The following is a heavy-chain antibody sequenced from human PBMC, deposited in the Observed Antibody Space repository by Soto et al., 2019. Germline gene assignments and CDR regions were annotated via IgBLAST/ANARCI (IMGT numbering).Heavy chain of an antibody. J-gene: IGHJ3*02. CDR1: GYTFTSYG. V-gene: IGHV1-18*01. CDR2: ISAYNGNT. Sequence: ASVKVSCKASGYTFTSYGISWVRQAPGQGLEWMGWISAYNGNTNYAQKLQGRVTMTTDSSTSTAYMELRSLRSYVTAVYYCASPYAFGHDAFDIWGQGTMVTVSS. CDR3: ASPYAFGHDAFDI. D-gene: IGHD3-10*01.